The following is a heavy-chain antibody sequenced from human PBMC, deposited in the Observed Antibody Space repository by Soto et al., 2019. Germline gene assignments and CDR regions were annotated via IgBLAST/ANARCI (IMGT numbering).Heavy chain of an antibody. Sequence: SVKVSCKASGGTLSSYTFSWVRQAPGQDLEGMGGIIPLFGTADYAQRFQGRLTITADQSTNTAYMDLSSLRSEDTAVYYCAREGFSGSYFPNWGQGTQVTVS. CDR1: GGTLSSYT. CDR3: AREGFSGSYFPN. D-gene: IGHD1-26*01. V-gene: IGHV1-69*13. CDR2: IIPLFGTA. J-gene: IGHJ1*01.